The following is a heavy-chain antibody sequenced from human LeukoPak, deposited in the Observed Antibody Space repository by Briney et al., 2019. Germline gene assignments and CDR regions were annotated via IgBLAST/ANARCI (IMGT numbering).Heavy chain of an antibody. CDR3: VKDRTGTYTLDY. CDR2: ITDDGSRQ. D-gene: IGHD3-10*01. V-gene: IGHV3-30-3*01. Sequence: GGSLRLSCAATGFTFSNYAIHWGRQAPGKGLEWVAFITDDGSRQNYADCVKGRFTISRDNSKNTLNLQMNSLRAEDTAEYYCVKDRTGTYTLDYRGQGTLVTVSS. J-gene: IGHJ4*02. CDR1: GFTFSNYA.